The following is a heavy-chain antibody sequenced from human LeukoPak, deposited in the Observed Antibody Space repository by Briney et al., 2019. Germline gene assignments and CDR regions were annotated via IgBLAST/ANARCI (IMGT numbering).Heavy chain of an antibody. J-gene: IGHJ6*02. D-gene: IGHD6-6*01. CDR2: IIPIFGTA. V-gene: IGHV1-69*05. Sequence: SVKVSCKASGGTFSSYAISWVRQAPGQGLEWMGGIIPIFGTANYAQKLQGRVTMTTDTSTSTAYMELRSLRSDDTAVYYCARDSSSPYYYYGMDVWGQGTTVTVSS. CDR1: GGTFSSYA. CDR3: ARDSSSPYYYYGMDV.